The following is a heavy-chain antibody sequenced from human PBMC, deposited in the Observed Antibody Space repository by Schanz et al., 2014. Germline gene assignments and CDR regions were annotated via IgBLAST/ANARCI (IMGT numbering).Heavy chain of an antibody. CDR3: ATDYSGGGCHI. V-gene: IGHV3-30*04. Sequence: VQLVESGGGLIQPGGSLRLSCVASGFSFSGFAVHWVRQAPGKGLEWVSIVSHDGFTKHYADSVRGRFTLSRDNSKNTVYLQMNSLRAEDTALYFCATDYSGGGCHIWGQGTMVTVSS. D-gene: IGHD6-19*01. J-gene: IGHJ3*02. CDR1: GFSFSGFA. CDR2: VSHDGFTK.